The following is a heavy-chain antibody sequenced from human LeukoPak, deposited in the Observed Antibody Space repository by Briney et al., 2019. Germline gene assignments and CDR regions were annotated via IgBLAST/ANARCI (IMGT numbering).Heavy chain of an antibody. Sequence: GASVKASCKASGYTFTGYYMHWVRQAPGQGLEWMGWINPNSGGTNYAQKFQGRVTMTRDTSISTAYMELSRLRSDDTAVYYCARDGRVTPWLGYYYYMDVWGKGTTVTISS. V-gene: IGHV1-2*02. CDR3: ARDGRVTPWLGYYYYMDV. CDR1: GYTFTGYY. CDR2: INPNSGGT. J-gene: IGHJ6*03. D-gene: IGHD5-18*01.